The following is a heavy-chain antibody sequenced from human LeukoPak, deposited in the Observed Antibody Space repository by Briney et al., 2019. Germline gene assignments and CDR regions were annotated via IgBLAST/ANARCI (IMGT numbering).Heavy chain of an antibody. CDR1: GYTFTGYY. CDR3: ARGVEYSSGWLYFDY. J-gene: IGHJ4*02. CDR2: INPNSGGT. V-gene: IGHV1-2*02. Sequence: ASVKVSCKASGYTFTGYYMHWVRQAPGQGLEWMGWINPNSGGTNYAQKFQGRVTMTRDTSISTACMELSRLRSDDTAVYYCARGVEYSSGWLYFDYWGQGTLVTVSS. D-gene: IGHD6-19*01.